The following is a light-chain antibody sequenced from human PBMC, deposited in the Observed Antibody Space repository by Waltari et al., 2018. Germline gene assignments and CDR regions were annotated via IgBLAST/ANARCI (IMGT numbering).Light chain of an antibody. J-gene: IGLJ3*02. CDR1: SSNLGAGYG. V-gene: IGLV1-40*01. CDR2: ANT. Sequence: QSVLTQPPSVSGAPGQRVTISCTGSSSNLGAGYGIHWYQQLPGTAPKLLIYANTNRPSGVPDRFSGSKSGTSVSLAIAGLQAEDEADYYCQVYDTSLSGVVFGGGTKLTVL. CDR3: QVYDTSLSGVV.